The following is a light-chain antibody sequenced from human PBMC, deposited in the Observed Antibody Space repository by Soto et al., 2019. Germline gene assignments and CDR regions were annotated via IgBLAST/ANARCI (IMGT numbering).Light chain of an antibody. CDR1: SGHSSYI. J-gene: IGLJ3*02. Sequence: QLVLTRSSSASASLGSSVKLTCTLSSGHSSYIIAWHQQQPGKAPRYLMKLESSGSYNKGSGVPDRFSGSSSGADRYLTISNLQFEDEADYYCETWDSNTRVFGGGTKVTVL. CDR3: ETWDSNTRV. CDR2: LESSGSY. V-gene: IGLV4-60*02.